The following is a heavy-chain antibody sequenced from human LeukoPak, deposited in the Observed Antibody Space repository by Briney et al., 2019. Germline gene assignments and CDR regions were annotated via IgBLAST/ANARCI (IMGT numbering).Heavy chain of an antibody. V-gene: IGHV3-23*01. CDR2: ISGSGGST. J-gene: IGHJ4*02. CDR3: AKIYSHYYYDSSGYADY. D-gene: IGHD3-22*01. Sequence: GGSLRLSCAASGFTFSSYAMSWVRQAPGKGLEWVSAISGSGGSTYYADSVKGRFTISRDNSKNTLYLQMNSLRAEDTAVYYCAKIYSHYYYDSSGYADYWGQGTLVTVSS. CDR1: GFTFSSYA.